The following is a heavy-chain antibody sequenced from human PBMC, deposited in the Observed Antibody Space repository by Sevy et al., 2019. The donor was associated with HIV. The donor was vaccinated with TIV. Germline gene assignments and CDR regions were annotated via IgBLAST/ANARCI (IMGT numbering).Heavy chain of an antibody. CDR3: AGGGGPSLHFHF. J-gene: IGHJ4*02. CDR1: GYTFTGYY. D-gene: IGHD3-10*01. CDR2: INPDSGGT. V-gene: IGHV1-2*02. Sequence: ASVKVSCKASGYTFTGYYIHWVRQAPGQGLEWMGWINPDSGGTHYAQNFQGRVTMTRDTSITTTFMEMSRLVSDDTARLYWAGGGGPSLHFHFWGQGTLVTVSS.